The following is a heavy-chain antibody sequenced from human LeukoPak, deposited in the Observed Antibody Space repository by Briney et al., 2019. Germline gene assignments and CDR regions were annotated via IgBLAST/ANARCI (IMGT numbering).Heavy chain of an antibody. CDR3: ARGRFYSSGWYYH. CDR2: MNPNSANT. J-gene: IGHJ5*02. CDR1: GYTFSSYD. Sequence: WASVKVSCKASGYTFSSYDINWVRQATGQGLEWMGWMNPNSANTGYAQKFQGRVTMTRNTSISTAYMELSSLRSEDTAVYYCARGRFYSSGWYYHWGQGTLVTVSS. D-gene: IGHD6-19*01. V-gene: IGHV1-8*01.